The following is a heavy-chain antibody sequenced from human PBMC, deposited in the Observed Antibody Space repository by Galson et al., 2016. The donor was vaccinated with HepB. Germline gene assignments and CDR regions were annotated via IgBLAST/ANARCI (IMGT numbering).Heavy chain of an antibody. D-gene: IGHD2-8*01. V-gene: IGHV3-7*03. CDR3: ARDLYCSKGVCYTRGGAYDY. CDR1: GFSFNTYW. Sequence: SLRLSCAASGFSFNTYWMSWVRQAPGKGLEWVANIKQDGREKYYVDSVKGRFTISRDNAKNSLYLHMNSLRDEDTAVYYCARDLYCSKGVCYTRGGAYDYWGQGTLVTVSS. CDR2: IKQDGREK. J-gene: IGHJ4*02.